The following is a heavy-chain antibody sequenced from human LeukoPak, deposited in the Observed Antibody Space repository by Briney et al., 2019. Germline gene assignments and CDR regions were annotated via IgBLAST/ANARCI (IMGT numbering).Heavy chain of an antibody. V-gene: IGHV1-2*02. CDR1: GYTFTSYY. J-gene: IGHJ4*02. CDR3: ARGQEKYYYDSSGYYLDY. CDR2: INPNSGGT. D-gene: IGHD3-22*01. Sequence: ASVKLSCNASGYTFTSYYMHWVRQAPGQGLEWVGWINPNSGGTNYAQKFQGRVTMTRDTSISTAYMELSRLRSDDTAVYYCARGQEKYYYDSSGYYLDYWGQGTLVTVTS.